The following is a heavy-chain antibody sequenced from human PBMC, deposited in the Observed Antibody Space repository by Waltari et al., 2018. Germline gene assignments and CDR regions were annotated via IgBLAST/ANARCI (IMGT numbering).Heavy chain of an antibody. CDR2: IIPIFGTA. CDR3: ATLPYCSSTSCYTGY. CDR1: GGTFSSYA. Sequence: QVQLVQSGAEVKKPGSSVKVSCKASGGTFSSYAISCVRQAPGQGLEWMGGIIPIFGTANYAQKFQGRVTITADESTSTAYMELSSLRSEDTAVYYCATLPYCSSTSCYTGYWGQGTLVTVSS. J-gene: IGHJ4*02. D-gene: IGHD2-2*02. V-gene: IGHV1-69*01.